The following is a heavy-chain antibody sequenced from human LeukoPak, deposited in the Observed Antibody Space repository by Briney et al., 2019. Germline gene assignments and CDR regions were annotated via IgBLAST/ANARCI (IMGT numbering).Heavy chain of an antibody. CDR2: IYYSGST. V-gene: IGHV4-59*01. D-gene: IGHD5-24*01. CDR1: GGSISSYY. J-gene: IGHJ6*02. CDR3: ARTTIYPYCYYYGMDV. Sequence: PSETLSLTCTVSGGSISSYYWSWIRQPPGKGLEWIGYIYYSGSTNYNPSLKSRVTISVDTSKNQFSLKLSSVTAADTAVYYCARTTIYPYCYYYGMDVWGQGTTVTVSS.